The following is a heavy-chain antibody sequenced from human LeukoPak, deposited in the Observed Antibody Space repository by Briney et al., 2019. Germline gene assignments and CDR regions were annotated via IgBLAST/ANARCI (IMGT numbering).Heavy chain of an antibody. Sequence: SGGSLRLSCAASGFTFSTCWMHWVRQAPGKGLVWVSRVNGDGSSTNYADSVKGRFTISRDNAKNTLYLQMNSLRAEDTPVYYCARDGIAPVDFDYWGQGILVTVSS. D-gene: IGHD6-13*01. J-gene: IGHJ4*02. CDR3: ARDGIAPVDFDY. CDR1: GFTFSTCW. CDR2: VNGDGSST. V-gene: IGHV3-74*01.